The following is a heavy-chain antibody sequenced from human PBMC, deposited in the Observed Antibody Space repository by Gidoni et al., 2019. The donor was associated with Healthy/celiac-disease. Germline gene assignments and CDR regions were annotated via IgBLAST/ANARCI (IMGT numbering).Heavy chain of an antibody. CDR2: MNPNSGNT. CDR1: GYTFTSYD. CDR3: ARTLETGDPPQTWIQLWMDGMDV. J-gene: IGHJ6*02. Sequence: QVQLVQSGAEVKKPGASVKVSCKASGYTFTSYDINWVRQATGQGLEWMGWMNPNSGNTGYAQKFQGRVTMTRNTSISTAYMELSSLRSEDTAVYYCARTLETGDPPQTWIQLWMDGMDVWGQGTTVTVSS. D-gene: IGHD5-18*01. V-gene: IGHV1-8*01.